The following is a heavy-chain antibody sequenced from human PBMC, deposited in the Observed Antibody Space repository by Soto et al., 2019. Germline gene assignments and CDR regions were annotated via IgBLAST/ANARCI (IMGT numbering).Heavy chain of an antibody. Sequence: ASVKVSCKASGYTFTSYDINCVRQATGQGLEWMGWMNPNSGNTGYAQKFQGRVTMTRNTSISTAYMELSSLRSEDTAVYYCARGLDIVVVPAAPRACDIWGQGTMVTVSS. CDR1: GYTFTSYD. CDR2: MNPNSGNT. D-gene: IGHD2-2*03. CDR3: ARGLDIVVVPAAPRACDI. V-gene: IGHV1-8*01. J-gene: IGHJ3*02.